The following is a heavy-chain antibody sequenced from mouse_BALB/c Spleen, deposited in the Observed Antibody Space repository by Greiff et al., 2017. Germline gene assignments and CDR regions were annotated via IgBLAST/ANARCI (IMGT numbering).Heavy chain of an antibody. CDR3: ASLAAMDY. J-gene: IGHJ4*01. V-gene: IGHV14-3*02. CDR1: GFNIKDTY. Sequence: EVKLMESGAELVKPGASVKLSCTASGFNIKDTYMHWVKQRPEQGLEWIGRIDPANGNTKYDPKFQGKATITADTSSNTAYLQLSSLTSEDTAVYYCASLAAMDYWGQGTSVTVSS. CDR2: IDPANGNT.